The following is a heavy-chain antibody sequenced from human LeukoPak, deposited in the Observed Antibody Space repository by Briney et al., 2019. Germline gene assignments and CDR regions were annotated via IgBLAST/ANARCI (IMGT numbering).Heavy chain of an antibody. V-gene: IGHV3-48*03. CDR1: GFTFSSYA. Sequence: PGGSLRLSCAASGFTFSSYAMHWVRQAPGKGLEWVSYISGSGNTIYYADSVQGRFTISRDNAKNSLYLQMSSLRAEDTAVYYCAKDRGGSYDFDYWGQGTLVTVSS. D-gene: IGHD1-26*01. J-gene: IGHJ4*02. CDR2: ISGSGNTI. CDR3: AKDRGGSYDFDY.